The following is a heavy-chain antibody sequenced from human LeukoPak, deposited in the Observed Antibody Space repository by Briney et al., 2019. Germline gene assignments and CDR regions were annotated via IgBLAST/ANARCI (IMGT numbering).Heavy chain of an antibody. CDR1: GYTFITYC. V-gene: IGHV1-46*01. J-gene: IGHJ1*01. CDR3: ARGRLSTVVSPLWD. CDR2: INPSGGST. D-gene: IGHD4-23*01. Sequence: ASVKVSCKAFGYTFITYCMNWVRQAPGQGLEWMGIINPSGGSTSYAQKFQGRVTMTRDTSTSTVYMELSSLRSEDTAVYYCARGRLSTVVSPLWDWGQGTLVTVSS.